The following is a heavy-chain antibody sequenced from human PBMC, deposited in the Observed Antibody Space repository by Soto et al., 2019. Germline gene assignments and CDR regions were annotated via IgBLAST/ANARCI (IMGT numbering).Heavy chain of an antibody. V-gene: IGHV4-59*01. J-gene: IGHJ4*02. D-gene: IGHD3-10*01. CDR3: ARLGVTMVRGVITKPKGFDY. Sequence: SETLSLTCTVSGVSISSYYWSWIRQPPGKGLEWIGYIYYSGSTNYNPSLKSRVTISVDTSKNQFSLKLSSVTAADTAVYYCARLGVTMVRGVITKPKGFDYWGQGTLVTVSS. CDR1: GVSISSYY. CDR2: IYYSGST.